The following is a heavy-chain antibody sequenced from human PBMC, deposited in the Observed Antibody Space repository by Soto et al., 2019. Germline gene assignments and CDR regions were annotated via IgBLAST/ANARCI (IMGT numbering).Heavy chain of an antibody. J-gene: IGHJ6*01. D-gene: IGHD3-3*01. CDR3: ARALIRFLDWIPESYYYRMDV. CDR2: IFHSGIT. V-gene: IGHV4-38-2*01. Sequence: SETLSLTCAVSCYSISSGFFWGWIRQPPWRGLEWIGSIFHSGITYSNPSLKSRVTMSVDTSQNQFSLKLSSVTAADTAVYYCARALIRFLDWIPESYYYRMDVWGQGTTVTVSS. CDR1: CYSISSGFF.